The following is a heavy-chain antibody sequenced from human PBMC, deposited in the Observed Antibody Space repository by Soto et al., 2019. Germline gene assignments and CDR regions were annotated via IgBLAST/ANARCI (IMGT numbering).Heavy chain of an antibody. V-gene: IGHV4-31*03. CDR3: ARSSGIAAAGTHYYYGMDV. CDR1: GGSISSGGYY. D-gene: IGHD6-13*01. Sequence: QVQLQESGPGLVKPSQTLSLTCTVSGGSISSGGYYWSWIRQHPGKGLEWIGYIYYSGSTYYNPSLKSRVTISVDTSKNQFSLKLSSVTAADTAVYYCARSSGIAAAGTHYYYGMDVWGQGTTVTVSS. CDR2: IYYSGST. J-gene: IGHJ6*02.